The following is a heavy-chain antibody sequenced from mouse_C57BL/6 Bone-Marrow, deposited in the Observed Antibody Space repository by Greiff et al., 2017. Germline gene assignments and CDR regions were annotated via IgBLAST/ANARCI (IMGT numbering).Heavy chain of an antibody. CDR1: GFTFSDYY. V-gene: IGHV5-12*01. D-gene: IGHD2-3*01. CDR3: ARDDDYYFDY. CDR2: ISNGGGST. Sequence: EVKLVESGGGLVQPGGSLKLSCAASGFTFSDYYMYWVRQTPEKRLEWVAYISNGGGSTYYPDNVKGRFTISRDNAKNNLYLQMSHLKSEDTAMYYCARDDDYYFDYWGQGTTLTVSS. J-gene: IGHJ2*01.